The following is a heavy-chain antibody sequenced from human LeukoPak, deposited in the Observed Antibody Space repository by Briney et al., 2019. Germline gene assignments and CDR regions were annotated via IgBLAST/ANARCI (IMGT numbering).Heavy chain of an antibody. CDR2: LTTGGDSP. D-gene: IGHD2-2*01. J-gene: IGHJ4*02. CDR3: AKASCSSTSCYVDY. Sequence: PGGSLRLSCAASGFTFGSYAMNWVRQAPGKGREWVSALTTGGDSPSYAASVKGRFAISRDNSKNTLYLQMNNLRAEDTAVYYCAKASCSSTSCYVDYWGQGTLVTVSS. V-gene: IGHV3-23*01. CDR1: GFTFGSYA.